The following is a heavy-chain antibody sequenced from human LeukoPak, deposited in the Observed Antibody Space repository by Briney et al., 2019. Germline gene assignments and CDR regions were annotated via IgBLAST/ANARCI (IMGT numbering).Heavy chain of an antibody. CDR3: AREFWYNILTGSVWFDP. CDR2: IYTSGST. J-gene: IGHJ5*02. CDR1: GVYFSGYY. D-gene: IGHD3-9*01. Sequence: SETLSLTCAVYGVYFSGYYWSWIRQPAGKVLEWIGRIYTSGSTNYNPTLKSRVTMSVDTSKNQFSLKRSSVTAADTAVYYCAREFWYNILTGSVWFDPWGQGTLVTVSS. V-gene: IGHV4-59*10.